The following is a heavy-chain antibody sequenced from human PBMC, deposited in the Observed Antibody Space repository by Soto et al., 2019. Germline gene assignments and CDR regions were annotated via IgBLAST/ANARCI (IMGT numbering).Heavy chain of an antibody. D-gene: IGHD3-10*01. CDR1: GFTFTSSA. J-gene: IGHJ6*02. Sequence: SGKVSCKASGFTFTSSAVQWVRQARGQRLEWIGWIVVGSGNTNYAQKFQERVTITRDMSTSTAYMELSSLRSEDTAVYYCAAQAGRFGEQGYYYSGMDVWVHGTKVRVSS. CDR3: AAQAGRFGEQGYYYSGMDV. V-gene: IGHV1-58*01. CDR2: IVVGSGNT.